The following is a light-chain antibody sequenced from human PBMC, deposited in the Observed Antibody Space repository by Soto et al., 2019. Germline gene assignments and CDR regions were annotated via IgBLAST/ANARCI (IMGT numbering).Light chain of an antibody. V-gene: IGKV3D-20*02. CDR3: QQRSNWPSIT. CDR2: DAS. CDR1: QSVSSSY. Sequence: EIVLTQSPGTLPLSPGERATLSCRASQSVSSSYLAWYQQKPGQAPRLLIYDASNRATGIPARFSGSGSGTDFTLTINSLEPEDFAVYYCQQRSNWPSITFGQGTRLEIK. J-gene: IGKJ5*01.